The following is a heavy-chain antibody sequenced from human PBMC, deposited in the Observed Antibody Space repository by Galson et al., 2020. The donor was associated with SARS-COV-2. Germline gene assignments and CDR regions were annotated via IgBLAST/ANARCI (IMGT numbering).Heavy chain of an antibody. CDR3: ARDPSDWTFFDH. J-gene: IGHJ4*02. Sequence: SQTLSLSSVLPGDKVSSARAAWNWIRQSPSRGLEWLGRTYYRSKWNNDYAVSMRGRLRINPGTSENQFSLPLYSVTPEDTAVYYCARDPSDWTFFDHWGQGTLGTLSS. D-gene: IGHD1-1*01. CDR1: GDKVSSARAA. CDR2: TYYRSKWNN. V-gene: IGHV6-1*01.